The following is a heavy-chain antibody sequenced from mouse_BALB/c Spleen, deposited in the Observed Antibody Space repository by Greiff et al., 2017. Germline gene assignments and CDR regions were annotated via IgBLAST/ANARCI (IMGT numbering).Heavy chain of an antibody. CDR1: GFTFSSYT. D-gene: IGHD2-3*01. CDR3: ATEDGYYGFAY. V-gene: IGHV5-12-2*01. Sequence: EVQRVESGGGLVQPGGSLKLSCAASGFTFSSYTMSWVRQTPEKRLEWVAYISNGGGSTYYPDTVKGRFTISRDNAKNTLYLQMSSLKSEDTAMYYCATEDGYYGFAYWGQGTLVTVSA. CDR2: ISNGGGST. J-gene: IGHJ3*01.